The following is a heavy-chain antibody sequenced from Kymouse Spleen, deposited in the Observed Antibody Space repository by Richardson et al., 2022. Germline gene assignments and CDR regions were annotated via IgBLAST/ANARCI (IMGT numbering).Heavy chain of an antibody. CDR3: ARKDYDSSGPFDY. V-gene: IGHV3-7*01. CDR1: GFTFSSYW. J-gene: IGHJ4*02. D-gene: IGHD3-22*01. Sequence: EVQLVESGGGLVQPGGSLRLSCAASGFTFSSYWMSWVRQAPGKGLEWVANIKQDGSEKYYVDSVKGRFTISRDNAKNSLYLQMNSLRAEDTAVYYCARKDYDSSGPFDYWGQGTLVTVSS. CDR2: IKQDGSEK.